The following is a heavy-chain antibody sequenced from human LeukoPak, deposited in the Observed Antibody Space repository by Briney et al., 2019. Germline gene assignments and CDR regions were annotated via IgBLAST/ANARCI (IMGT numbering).Heavy chain of an antibody. CDR3: ARASVLLSADY. CDR2: IYTSGGT. D-gene: IGHD3-16*01. V-gene: IGHV4-61*02. Sequence: SETLSLTCTVSGGSMSSANYYWSWIRQPAGKGLEWIGRIYTSGGTKYNPSLKSRLTISVDTSKNQFSLNLSSVTAADTAVYYCARASVLLSADYWGQGTLVTVSS. J-gene: IGHJ4*02. CDR1: GGSMSSANYY.